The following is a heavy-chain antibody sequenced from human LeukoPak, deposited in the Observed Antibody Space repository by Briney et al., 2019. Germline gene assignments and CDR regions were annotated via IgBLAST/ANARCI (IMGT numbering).Heavy chain of an antibody. CDR1: AFTSSSYG. V-gene: IGHV3-23*01. J-gene: IGHJ6*03. Sequence: GRSLRPSCAASAFTSSSYGMTWVRQAPGKGLEWVSGISGIGGSTNYADSVKGRFTISRDNAKNTLYLQMNSLRAEDKAVYYCAKGGAVASKSITMVRGTRRYYYYMDVWGKGTTVTISS. CDR3: AKGGAVASKSITMVRGTRRYYYYMDV. CDR2: ISGIGGST. D-gene: IGHD3-10*01.